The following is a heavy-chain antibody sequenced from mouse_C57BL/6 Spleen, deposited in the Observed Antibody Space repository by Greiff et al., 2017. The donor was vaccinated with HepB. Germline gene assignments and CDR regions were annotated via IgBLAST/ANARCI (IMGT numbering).Heavy chain of an antibody. CDR2: INPSSGYT. D-gene: IGHD1-1*01. J-gene: IGHJ2*01. CDR1: GYTFTSYT. V-gene: IGHV1-4*01. Sequence: QVQLQQSGAELARPGASVKMSCKASGYTFTSYTMHWVKQRPGQGLDWIGYINPSSGYTKYNQKFKDKATLTADKSSSTAYMQLSSLTSEDSAVYYCARVTTVGGYFDYWGQGTTLTVSS. CDR3: ARVTTVGGYFDY.